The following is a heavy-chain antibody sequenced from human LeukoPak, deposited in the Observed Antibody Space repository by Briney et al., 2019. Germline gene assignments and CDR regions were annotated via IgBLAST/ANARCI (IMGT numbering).Heavy chain of an antibody. CDR3: AKPPRLWDY. Sequence: GGSLRLSCAASGFIFSNFGMHWVRQAPGKGLEWVTVISNDGSNLYYAGSVRGRFTISRDNSKNTLYLQMNSLRAEDTAVYYCAKPPRLWDYWGQGTLVTVSS. V-gene: IGHV3-30*18. CDR1: GFIFSNFG. J-gene: IGHJ4*02. D-gene: IGHD3-16*01. CDR2: ISNDGSNL.